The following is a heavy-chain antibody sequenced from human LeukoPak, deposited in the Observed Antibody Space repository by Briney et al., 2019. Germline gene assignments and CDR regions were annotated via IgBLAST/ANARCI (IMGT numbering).Heavy chain of an antibody. Sequence: GESLKISCKGSGYSFTSYWIGWVRQMPGKGLEWMGIIYPGDSDTRYSPSFQGQVTISADKSISTAYLQWSSLKASDTAMYYCARVGLEEIVVVTATHYYYMDVWGKGTTVTISS. J-gene: IGHJ6*03. CDR2: IYPGDSDT. V-gene: IGHV5-51*01. D-gene: IGHD2-21*02. CDR3: ARVGLEEIVVVTATHYYYMDV. CDR1: GYSFTSYW.